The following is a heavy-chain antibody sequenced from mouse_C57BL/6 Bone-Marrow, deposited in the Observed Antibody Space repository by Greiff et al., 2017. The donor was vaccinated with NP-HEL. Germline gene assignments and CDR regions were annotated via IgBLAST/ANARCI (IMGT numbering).Heavy chain of an antibody. J-gene: IGHJ4*01. CDR2: IYPGSGST. Sequence: QVQLQQPGAELVKPGASVKMSCKASGYTFTSYWITWVKQRPGQGLEWIGDIYPGSGSTNYNEKFKSKGTLTVDTSSSTAYMQLSSLTSEDSAVYYGARDRVRRDYDGSNAMDYWGQGTSVTVSS. CDR3: ARDRVRRDYDGSNAMDY. CDR1: GYTFTSYW. D-gene: IGHD1-1*01. V-gene: IGHV1-55*01.